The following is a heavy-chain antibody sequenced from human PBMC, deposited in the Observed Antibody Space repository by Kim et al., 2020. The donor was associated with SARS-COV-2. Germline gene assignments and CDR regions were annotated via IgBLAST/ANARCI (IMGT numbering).Heavy chain of an antibody. CDR2: K. D-gene: IGHD5-12*01. Sequence: KDYAVSVKSRITIKSDPSKNQYSLQLHSVTAEDTAVYYCAKGWLKGGFDYWGQGILVNVSS. J-gene: IGHJ4*02. V-gene: IGHV6-1*01. CDR3: AKGWLKGGFDY.